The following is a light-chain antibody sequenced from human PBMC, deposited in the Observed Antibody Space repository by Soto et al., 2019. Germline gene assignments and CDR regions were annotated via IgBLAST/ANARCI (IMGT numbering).Light chain of an antibody. CDR1: SSDVGGYNY. CDR3: CSYTTSNTRQIV. V-gene: IGLV2-14*01. J-gene: IGLJ1*01. CDR2: DVT. Sequence: QSALTQPASVSGSPGQSITISCTGTSSDVGGYNYVSWYQQQPGKAPKFMIYDVTNRPSGVSNRFSGSKSGNTASLTISCLQAEDEADYYCCSYTTSNTRQIVFGTGTKVTVL.